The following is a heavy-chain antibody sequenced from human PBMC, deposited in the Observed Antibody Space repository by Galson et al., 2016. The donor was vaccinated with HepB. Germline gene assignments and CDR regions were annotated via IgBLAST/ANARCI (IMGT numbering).Heavy chain of an antibody. D-gene: IGHD7-27*01. CDR1: GGSISSGNW. V-gene: IGHV4-4*02. CDR2: IHHSGNT. J-gene: IGHJ4*02. CDR3: ATSGGPTWGSFDY. Sequence: ETLSLTCAVSGGSISSGNWWSWVRQPPGKGLEWIGEIHHSGNTNYNSSLKSRVTISVDKSKRQFSLRLRSVTAADTAVYYCATSGGPTWGSFDYWGQGTLVTVSS.